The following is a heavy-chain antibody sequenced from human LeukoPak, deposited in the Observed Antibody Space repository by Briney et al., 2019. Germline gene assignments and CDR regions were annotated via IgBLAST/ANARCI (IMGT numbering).Heavy chain of an antibody. CDR1: GFTFSSYA. J-gene: IGHJ4*02. CDR2: LSGSGGST. Sequence: GGSLRLSCAASGFTFSSYAMSWVRQTPGKGLEWVSGLSGSGGSTYYADSVTGRFTISRDNSKNTLYLQMNSLRAEDTAVYYCAKVMVREVIITSFDSWGQGTLVTVSS. V-gene: IGHV3-23*01. CDR3: AKVMVREVIITSFDS. D-gene: IGHD3-10*01.